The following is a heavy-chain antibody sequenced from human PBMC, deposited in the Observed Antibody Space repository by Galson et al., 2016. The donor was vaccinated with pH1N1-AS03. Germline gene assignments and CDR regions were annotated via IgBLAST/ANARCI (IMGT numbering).Heavy chain of an antibody. Sequence: SLRLSCAASGFTFDDYAMHWVRQTPEKGLEWVSRISWNSAAIDYADSVQGRFTIPRDNAKNSLYLQMDGLTADDTALYYCVKERGTVITSNTFDIWGQGKMVTVSS. J-gene: IGHJ3*02. V-gene: IGHV3-9*01. CDR2: ISWNSAAI. D-gene: IGHD4-17*01. CDR3: VKERGTVITSNTFDI. CDR1: GFTFDDYA.